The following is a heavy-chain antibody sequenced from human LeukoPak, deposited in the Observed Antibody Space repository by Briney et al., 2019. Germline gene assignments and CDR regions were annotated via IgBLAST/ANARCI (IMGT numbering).Heavy chain of an antibody. J-gene: IGHJ6*04. D-gene: IGHD1-1*01. Sequence: SVKVSCKASGGSFSGYAISWVRQAPGQGLEWMGGIIPIFGTANYAQKFQGRGTITADESTSTAYMELSSLRSEDTAVYYCAREGDQLERRAHYYYGMDVWGKGTTVTVSS. CDR1: GGSFSGYA. CDR3: AREGDQLERRAHYYYGMDV. CDR2: IIPIFGTA. V-gene: IGHV1-69*01.